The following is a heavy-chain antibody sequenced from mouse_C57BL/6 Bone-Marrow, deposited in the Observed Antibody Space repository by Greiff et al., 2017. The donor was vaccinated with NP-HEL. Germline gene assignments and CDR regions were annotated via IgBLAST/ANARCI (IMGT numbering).Heavy chain of an antibody. CDR2: IDPSDSYT. J-gene: IGHJ2*01. D-gene: IGHD2-2*01. CDR1: GYTFTSYW. Sequence: QVQLKQPGAELVKPGASVKLSCKASGYTFTSYWMQWVKQRPGQGLEWIGEIDPSDSYTNYNQKFKGKATLTVDTSSSTAYMQLSSLTSEDSAVYYCAREVTTGFAYWGQGTTLTVSS. V-gene: IGHV1-50*01. CDR3: AREVTTGFAY.